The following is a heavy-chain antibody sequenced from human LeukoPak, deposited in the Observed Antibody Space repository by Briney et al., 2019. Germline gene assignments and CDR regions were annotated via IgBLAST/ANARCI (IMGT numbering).Heavy chain of an antibody. CDR1: GESFGDHY. CDR2: INLTGTT. CDR3: ARGFYVYDTSGYYPSKYYLDV. Sequence: SETLSLTCAVNGESFGDHYWTWIRQPPGKGLEYIGEINLTGTTNYNPSLKSRVSISLDTSGNQFSLKLRSVTAADTAVYYCARGFYVYDTSGYYPSKYYLDVWGTGTTVTVS. J-gene: IGHJ6*03. D-gene: IGHD3-22*01. V-gene: IGHV4-34*01.